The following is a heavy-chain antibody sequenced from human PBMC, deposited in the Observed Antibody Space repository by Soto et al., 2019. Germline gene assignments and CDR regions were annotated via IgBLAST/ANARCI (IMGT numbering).Heavy chain of an antibody. J-gene: IGHJ4*02. CDR3: ARDRSSSWYNGTFDFDS. V-gene: IGHV1-69*06. CDR2: IIPLFDAT. CDR1: GGTFTTYD. Sequence: QVQLVQSGAEVRKPGSSVKVSCKASGGTFTTYDISWVRQAPGQGLEWMGGIIPLFDATKYAQKFQGIVTITEAKSTGTAYMELSSLRSEDTAMYYCARDRSSSWYNGTFDFDSWGQGTLVTVSS. D-gene: IGHD6-19*01.